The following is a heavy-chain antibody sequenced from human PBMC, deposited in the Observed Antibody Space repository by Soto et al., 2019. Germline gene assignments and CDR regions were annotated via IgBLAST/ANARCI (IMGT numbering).Heavy chain of an antibody. CDR2: IYRSGST. CDR3: ARTIRRDTGSYYFDY. J-gene: IGHJ4*02. CDR1: GGSISSGGYY. V-gene: IGHV4-31*03. D-gene: IGHD1-26*01. Sequence: LTCTVSGGSISSGGYYWSWIRQHPGKGLEWIGYIYRSGSTYYNPSLKSRVTISVDTSKNQFSLHLSSVTAADTAVFYCARTIRRDTGSYYFDYWGQGTLVTVSS.